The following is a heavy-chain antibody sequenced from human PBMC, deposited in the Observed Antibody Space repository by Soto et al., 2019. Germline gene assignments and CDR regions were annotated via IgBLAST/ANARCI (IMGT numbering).Heavy chain of an antibody. CDR2: ILPILGIA. D-gene: IGHD6-6*01. J-gene: IGHJ6*03. Sequence: GASXXVSCKASGGTFSSYTISWXRQAPGXGLEWMGRILPILGIANYAQKFQGRVTITADKSTSTAYMELSSLRSEDTAVYSCASLSSSSSYYYYYMDVWGKGTTVTVSS. CDR1: GGTFSSYT. V-gene: IGHV1-69*02. CDR3: ASLSSSSSYYYYYMDV.